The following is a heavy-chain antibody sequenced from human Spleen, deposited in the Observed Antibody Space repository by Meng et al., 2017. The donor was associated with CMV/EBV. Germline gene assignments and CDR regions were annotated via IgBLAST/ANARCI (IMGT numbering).Heavy chain of an antibody. CDR1: GYTFTAYY. CDR3: ARSTGAYPGGAIDI. Sequence: ASVKVSCKASGYTFTAYYMHWLRQAPGQGLEWMAWINPNTGVTGYAQHLQGKVTMTRDTSISTVYMDVGTLRSDDTAVYYCARSTGAYPGGAIDIWGQGTMVTVSS. V-gene: IGHV1-2*02. CDR2: INPNTGVT. D-gene: IGHD1-1*01. J-gene: IGHJ3*02.